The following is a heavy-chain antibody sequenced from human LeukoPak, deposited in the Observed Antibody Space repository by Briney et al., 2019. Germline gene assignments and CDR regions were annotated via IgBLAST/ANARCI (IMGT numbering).Heavy chain of an antibody. Sequence: PSETLSLTCTVSGGSIGSGGYYWSWIRQHPGKGLEWIGYIYYSGSTYYNPSLKSRVTISVDTSKNQFSLKLSSVTAADTAVYYCARTVIRDYFDYWGQGTLVTVSS. J-gene: IGHJ4*02. D-gene: IGHD3-10*01. V-gene: IGHV4-31*03. CDR1: GGSIGSGGYY. CDR2: IYYSGST. CDR3: ARTVIRDYFDY.